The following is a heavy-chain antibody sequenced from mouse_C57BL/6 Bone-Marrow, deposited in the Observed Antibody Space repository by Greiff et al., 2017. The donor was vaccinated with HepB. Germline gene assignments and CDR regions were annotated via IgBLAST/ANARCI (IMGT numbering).Heavy chain of an antibody. CDR2: INYDGSST. Sequence: EVKLMESEGGLVQPGSSMKLSCTASGFTFSDYYMAWVRQVPEKGLEWVANINYDGSSTYYLDSLKSRFIISSDNAKNILYLQMSSLKSEDTATYYCARQDYGSSYFDYWGQGTTLTVSS. D-gene: IGHD1-1*01. CDR3: ARQDYGSSYFDY. V-gene: IGHV5-16*01. CDR1: GFTFSDYY. J-gene: IGHJ2*01.